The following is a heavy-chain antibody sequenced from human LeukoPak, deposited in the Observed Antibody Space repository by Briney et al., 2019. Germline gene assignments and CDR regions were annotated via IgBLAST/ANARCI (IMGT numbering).Heavy chain of an antibody. CDR1: GFTFSNAW. J-gene: IGHJ4*02. CDR2: INSDGSGT. Sequence: GGSLRLSCAASGFTFSNAWMSWVRQAPGKGLVWVSRINSDGSGTTYADSVKGRFTISRDNAKNTVYLQMNSLRAEDTAVYYCARVPFRLGVYWGQGTLVTVSS. V-gene: IGHV3-74*01. CDR3: ARVPFRLGVY. D-gene: IGHD4-11*01.